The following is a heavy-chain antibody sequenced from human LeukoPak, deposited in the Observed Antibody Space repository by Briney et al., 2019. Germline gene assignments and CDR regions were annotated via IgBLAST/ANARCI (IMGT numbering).Heavy chain of an antibody. CDR2: ISPNSGGT. V-gene: IGHV1-2*02. J-gene: IGHJ4*02. D-gene: IGHD3-3*01. CDR1: GYTFTGYY. CDR3: ARDMIGRFWSGYTFDY. Sequence: ASVKVSCKASGYTFTGYYMHWVRQAPGQGLEWMGWISPNSGGTNYAQKFQGRVTMTRDTSISTAYMELSRLRSDDTAVYYCARDMIGRFWSGYTFDYWGQGTLVTVSS.